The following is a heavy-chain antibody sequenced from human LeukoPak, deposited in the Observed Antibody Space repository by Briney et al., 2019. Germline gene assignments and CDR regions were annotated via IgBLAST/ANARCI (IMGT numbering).Heavy chain of an antibody. J-gene: IGHJ6*03. CDR3: AKARTRRYCSGGSCYSGGNYYYYYYMDV. CDR2: INPNSGGT. CDR1: GYTFTSYA. D-gene: IGHD2-15*01. V-gene: IGHV1-2*02. Sequence: ASVKVSCKASGYTFTSYAMNWVRQAPGQGLEWMGWINPNSGGTNYAQKFQGRVTMTRDTSISTAYMELSRLRSDDTAVYYCAKARTRRYCSGGSCYSGGNYYYYYYMDVWGKGTTVTVSS.